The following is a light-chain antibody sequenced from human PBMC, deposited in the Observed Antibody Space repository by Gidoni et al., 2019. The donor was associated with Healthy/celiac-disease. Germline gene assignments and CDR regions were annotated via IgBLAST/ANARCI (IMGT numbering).Light chain of an antibody. CDR2: AAS. CDR1: QSISSY. V-gene: IGKV1-39*01. J-gene: IGKJ2*01. CDR3: QQSYSTPMYT. Sequence: DIQMTPSPSSLSASVGDRVTITCRASQSISSYLNWYQQKPGHAPQLLIYAASSLPSVVPSRFSGSGSGTDFTLTISSLQPEYFATYYCQQSYSTPMYTFGQGTKLEIK.